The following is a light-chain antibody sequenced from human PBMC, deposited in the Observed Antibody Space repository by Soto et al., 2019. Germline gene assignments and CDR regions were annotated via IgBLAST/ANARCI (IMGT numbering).Light chain of an antibody. J-gene: IGLJ2*01. Sequence: QSALTQPASVSGSPGQSITISCTGTSSDVGGYDHVSWYQQHPGKAPKLIIYDVTVRPSGISPRFSGSKSDNTASLAVSGLQPEDEADYYCSSSTSSNTLVVFGGGTKLTVL. V-gene: IGLV2-14*03. CDR3: SSSTSSNTLVV. CDR1: SSDVGGYDH. CDR2: DVT.